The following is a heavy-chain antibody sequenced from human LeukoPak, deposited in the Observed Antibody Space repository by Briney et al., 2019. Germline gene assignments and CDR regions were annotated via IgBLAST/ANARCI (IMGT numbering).Heavy chain of an antibody. V-gene: IGHV3-53*01. J-gene: IGHJ4*02. CDR2: IYIGGST. Sequence: GGSLSLSCAASGFTVSSNYMSWVRQGPGKGLEWVSVIYIGGSTYYADSAKGRFTISRDNSKNTLYLQMNSLRAEDTAVYYCARNSGRHGDYFDYWGQGTLVTVSS. D-gene: IGHD1-26*01. CDR1: GFTVSSNY. CDR3: ARNSGRHGDYFDY.